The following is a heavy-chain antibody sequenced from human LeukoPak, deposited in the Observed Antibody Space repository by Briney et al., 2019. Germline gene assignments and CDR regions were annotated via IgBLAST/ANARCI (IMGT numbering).Heavy chain of an antibody. Sequence: SETLSLTCTVSGGSINSYYWSWLRQLAERGLEWIGRIYASGSTTYNPSLRSRVAISMDTSKNQFSLRLTSVTAADTAVYYCTRDSGTTGVVKFDPWGQGILVTVYS. CDR3: TRDSGTTGVVKFDP. J-gene: IGHJ5*02. V-gene: IGHV4-4*07. CDR1: GGSINSYY. CDR2: IYASGST. D-gene: IGHD4-23*01.